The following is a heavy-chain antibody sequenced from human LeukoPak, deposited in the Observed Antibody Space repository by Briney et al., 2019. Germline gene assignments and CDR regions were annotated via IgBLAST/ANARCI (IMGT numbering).Heavy chain of an antibody. CDR2: IYSGGST. V-gene: IGHV3-53*01. J-gene: IGHJ4*02. Sequence: LAGGSLRLSCAASGFTVSSNYMSWVRQAPGKGLEWVSVIYSGGSTYYADSVKDRFTISRDNSKNTLYLQMNSLRAEDTAVYFCAKGSGDSCFSPLDSWGQGTLVTVSS. CDR1: GFTVSSNY. D-gene: IGHD2-15*01. CDR3: AKGSGDSCFSPLDS.